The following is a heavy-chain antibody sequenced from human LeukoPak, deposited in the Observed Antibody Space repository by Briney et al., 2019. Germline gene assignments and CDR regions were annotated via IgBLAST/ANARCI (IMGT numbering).Heavy chain of an antibody. V-gene: IGHV4-59*01. D-gene: IGHD6-19*01. CDR2: IYYSGST. Sequence: PSQTLSLTCTVSGGSISSYYWSWLRQPPGKGLECIGYIYYSGSTNYNPSLKSRVTISVDTSKNQFSLKLTSVTAADTAVYYCARAVAGTWKFDYWGQGTLVTVSS. J-gene: IGHJ4*02. CDR3: ARAVAGTWKFDY. CDR1: GGSISSYY.